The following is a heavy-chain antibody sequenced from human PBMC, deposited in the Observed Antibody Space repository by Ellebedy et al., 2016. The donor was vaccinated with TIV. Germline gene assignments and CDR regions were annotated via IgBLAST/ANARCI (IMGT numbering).Heavy chain of an antibody. CDR1: AASFSRFD. J-gene: IGHJ5*02. CDR3: ARARGNYGSYNWFDP. CDR2: IIPTFGTT. D-gene: IGHD3-16*01. V-gene: IGHV1-69*13. Sequence: SAKVSCXLSAASFSRFDPGWVRQAPGQGLEGTGGIIPTFGTTNYAQKFQGRITMSADESTNTAYMELRSLRHDDTAVYYCARARGNYGSYNWFDPWGQGTLVTVSS.